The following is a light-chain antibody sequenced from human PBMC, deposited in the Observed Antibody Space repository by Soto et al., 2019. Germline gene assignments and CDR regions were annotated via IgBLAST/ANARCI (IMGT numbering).Light chain of an antibody. CDR3: QQYNNWPV. V-gene: IGKV3-15*01. CDR1: QSVSSSY. Sequence: EIVLTQSPGTLSLSPGERATLSCRASQSVSSSYLAWYQQKPGQAPRLLIYAASTRATGIPARFSGSGSGTEFTLTISSLQSEDFAVYYCQQYNNWPVFGQGTKVEIK. J-gene: IGKJ1*01. CDR2: AAS.